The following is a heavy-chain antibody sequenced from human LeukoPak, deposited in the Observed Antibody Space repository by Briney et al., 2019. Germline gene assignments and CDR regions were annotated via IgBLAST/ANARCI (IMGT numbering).Heavy chain of an antibody. CDR2: ISSRSETM. CDR1: GFTFTSYH. Sequence: GGSLTLSCAASGFTFTSYHMDWVRQAPGKGLEWLSYISSRSETMYYADSVKGRFTISRDNAKNSLYLQMNSLTADDTAVYYCARVVGTMIGGGNYWGQGTLVTVSS. V-gene: IGHV3-48*04. CDR3: ARVVGTMIGGGNY. J-gene: IGHJ4*02. D-gene: IGHD3-22*01.